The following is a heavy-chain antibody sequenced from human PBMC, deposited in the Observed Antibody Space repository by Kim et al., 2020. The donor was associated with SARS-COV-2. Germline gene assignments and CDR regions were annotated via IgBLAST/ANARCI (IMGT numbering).Heavy chain of an antibody. Sequence: GGSLRLSCAASGFSFSTYGMHWVRQAPGKGLEWVAVISYDGSNKYYADSVKGRFTISRDNSKNTLYVQMNSLRAEDTAVYYCAKARRLVTGYIDYWGQGT. J-gene: IGHJ4*02. V-gene: IGHV3-30*18. CDR2: ISYDGSNK. CDR3: AKARRLVTGYIDY. D-gene: IGHD5-18*01. CDR1: GFSFSTYG.